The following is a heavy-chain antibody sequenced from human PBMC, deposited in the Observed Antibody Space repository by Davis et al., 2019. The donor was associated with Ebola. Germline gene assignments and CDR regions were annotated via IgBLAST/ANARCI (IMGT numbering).Heavy chain of an antibody. CDR2: IYYSGST. V-gene: IGHV4-39*07. CDR3: ARRLDYDDSSDGY. J-gene: IGHJ4*02. CDR1: GGSISSSSYY. Sequence: MPSETLSLTCTVSGGSISSSSYYWGSIRQPPGKGLEWIGSIYYSGSTYYNPSLKSRVTISADTSKNQISLNLNSVTAADTAVYYCARRLDYDDSSDGYWGQGTLVTVSS. D-gene: IGHD3-22*01.